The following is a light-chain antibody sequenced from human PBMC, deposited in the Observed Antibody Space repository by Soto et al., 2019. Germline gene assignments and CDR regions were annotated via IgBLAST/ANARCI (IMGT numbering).Light chain of an antibody. Sequence: EIVLTQSPGTLSLSPGERATLSCRASQSVSSTYLAWYQHKPGQAPRLLIYCAATRAAGVPDRFSGSGSGTDFTLTISRLEPEDFAVYYCQQYGSSPLFTFGPGTKVEIK. J-gene: IGKJ3*01. CDR3: QQYGSSPLFT. V-gene: IGKV3-20*01. CDR1: QSVSSTY. CDR2: CAA.